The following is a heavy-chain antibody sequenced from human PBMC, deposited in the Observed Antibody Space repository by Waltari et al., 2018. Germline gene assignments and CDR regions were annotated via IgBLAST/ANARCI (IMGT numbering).Heavy chain of an antibody. J-gene: IGHJ4*02. Sequence: EVRLVESGGGLALPGDSLRLSCAASGFTFGGFWMTWVRQAPGKGVEWVASRNQDGSDRSYVDSVKGRFTISRDSTKNSLFLEMNGLTAGDTAVYYCARQYCGGDCYWDYFEYWGQGTLVTVSS. V-gene: IGHV3-7*01. CDR3: ARQYCGGDCYWDYFEY. CDR2: RNQDGSDR. D-gene: IGHD2-21*02. CDR1: GFTFGGFW.